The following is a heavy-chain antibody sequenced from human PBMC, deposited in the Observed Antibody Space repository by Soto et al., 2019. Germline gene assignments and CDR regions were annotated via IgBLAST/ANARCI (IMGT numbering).Heavy chain of an antibody. V-gene: IGHV3-30*18. J-gene: IGHJ4*02. CDR3: AKDPWY. CDR2: ISYDGSNK. CDR1: GFTFSSYG. Sequence: HPGGSLRLSCAASGFTFSSYGMHWVRQAPGKGLEWVAVISYDGSNKYYADSVKGRFTISRDNSKNTLYLQMNSPRAEDTAVYYCAKDPWYWGQGTLVTVSS.